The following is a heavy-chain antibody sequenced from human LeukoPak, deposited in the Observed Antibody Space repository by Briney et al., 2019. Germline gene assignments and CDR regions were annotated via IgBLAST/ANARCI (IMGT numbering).Heavy chain of an antibody. J-gene: IGHJ4*02. D-gene: IGHD2/OR15-2a*01. CDR2: ISGSGGIT. CDR3: AKDSVTTDGY. CDR1: GFTFSSYA. Sequence: GGPLRLFCAASGFTFSSYAMSWVRQAPGKGLEWVSAISGSGGITYYADSVKGRFTISRDNSKNTLYLQMNSLRAEDTAVYYCAKDSVTTDGYWGQGTLVTVSS. V-gene: IGHV3-23*01.